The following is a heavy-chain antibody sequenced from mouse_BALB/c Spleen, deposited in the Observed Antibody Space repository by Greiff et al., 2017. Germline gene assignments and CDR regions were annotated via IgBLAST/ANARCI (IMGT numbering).Heavy chain of an antibody. CDR1: GYSITSDYA. CDR2: ISYSGST. Sequence: EVQLQESGPGLVKPSQSLSLTCTVTGYSITSDYAWNWIRQFPGNKLEWMGYISYSGSTSYNPSLKSRISITRDTSKNQFFLQLNSVTTEDTATYYCASVRYAMDYWGQGTSVTVSS. J-gene: IGHJ4*01. D-gene: IGHD2-14*01. CDR3: ASVRYAMDY. V-gene: IGHV3-2*02.